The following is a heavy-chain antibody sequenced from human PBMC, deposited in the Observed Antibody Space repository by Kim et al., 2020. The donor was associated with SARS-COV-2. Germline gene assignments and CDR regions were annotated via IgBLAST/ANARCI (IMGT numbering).Heavy chain of an antibody. V-gene: IGHV3-23*01. J-gene: IGHJ4*02. CDR1: GFTFSLYA. CDR3: AKLKAAIYFDY. Sequence: GGSLRLSCAASGFTFSLYAMSWVRRAPGKGLEWVSGISDSGVSTYYADSVKGRFTISRDNSKNTLYLQMNSLRAEDTAVYYCAKLKAAIYFDYWGQGTLVTVSS. CDR2: ISDSGVST. D-gene: IGHD2-2*02.